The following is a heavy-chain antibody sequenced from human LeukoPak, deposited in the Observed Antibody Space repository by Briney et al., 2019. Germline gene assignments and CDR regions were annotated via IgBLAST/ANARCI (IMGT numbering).Heavy chain of an antibody. CDR3: ARALDYGNYEDYFDY. J-gene: IGHJ4*02. CDR2: IYTSGST. Sequence: SETLSLTCTVSGGSISSYYWSWIRQPAGKGLEWIGRIYTSGSTNYNPSLKSRVTMSVDTSKNQFSLKLSSVTAADTAVYYCARALDYGNYEDYFDYWGQGTLVTVSS. V-gene: IGHV4-4*07. CDR1: GGSISSYY. D-gene: IGHD4-11*01.